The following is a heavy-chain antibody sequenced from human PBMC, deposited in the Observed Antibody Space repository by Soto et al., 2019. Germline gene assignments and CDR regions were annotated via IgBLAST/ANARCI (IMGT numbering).Heavy chain of an antibody. CDR1: GDTFHRHA. CDR3: AVIGYDLDY. D-gene: IGHD5-12*01. Sequence: QVQLVQSGAEVKKPGSSVKVSCKGSGDTFHRHALSWVRQAPGQGLEWMGGNIPMFGTANYAQKFQGRVTITADTSTSTAYMELSSLRFEDTAFYYCAVIGYDLDYWGQGTLVAVSS. V-gene: IGHV1-69*06. CDR2: NIPMFGTA. J-gene: IGHJ4*02.